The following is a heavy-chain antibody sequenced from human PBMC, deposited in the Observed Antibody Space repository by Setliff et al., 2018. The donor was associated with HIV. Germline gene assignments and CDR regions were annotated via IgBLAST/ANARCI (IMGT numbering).Heavy chain of an antibody. CDR3: ARQFRYPNRAVAGVDY. J-gene: IGHJ4*02. Sequence: PSETLSLTCAVNSGSFGSYYWSWLRQSPGKGLEWIGEINHSGSTDYNPSLKSRVTISVDTSKNQFSLKLSSVTAADTAIYFCARQFRYPNRAVAGVDYWGQGTLVTVSS. CDR2: INHSGST. V-gene: IGHV4-34*01. CDR1: SGSFGSYY. D-gene: IGHD6-19*01.